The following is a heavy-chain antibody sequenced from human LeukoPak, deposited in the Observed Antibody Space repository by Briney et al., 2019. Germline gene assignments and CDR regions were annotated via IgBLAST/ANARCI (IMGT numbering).Heavy chain of an antibody. Sequence: PGGSLRLSCAASGFTFSSYGMHWVRQAPGKGLEWVAVISYDGSNKYYADSVKGRLTISRDNSKNTLYLQMNSLRAEDTAVYYCAKAQRGLNAFDIWGQGTMVTVSS. J-gene: IGHJ3*02. CDR1: GFTFSSYG. V-gene: IGHV3-30*18. CDR3: AKAQRGLNAFDI. CDR2: ISYDGSNK. D-gene: IGHD3-10*01.